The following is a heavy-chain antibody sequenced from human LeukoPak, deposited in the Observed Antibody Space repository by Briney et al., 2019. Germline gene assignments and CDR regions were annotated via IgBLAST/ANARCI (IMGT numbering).Heavy chain of an antibody. V-gene: IGHV2-5*01. CDR1: GFSLSTSGVG. CDR3: ARPAGYSYGFYYYYYMDV. CDR2: IYWNDDK. J-gene: IGHJ6*03. D-gene: IGHD5-18*01. Sequence: SGPTLVKPTQTLTLTCTFSGFSLSTSGVGVGWIRQPPGKALEWLALIYWNDDKRYSPSLKSRLTITKDTSKNQVVLTMTNMDPVDTATYYCARPAGYSYGFYYYYYMDVWGKGTTVTVSS.